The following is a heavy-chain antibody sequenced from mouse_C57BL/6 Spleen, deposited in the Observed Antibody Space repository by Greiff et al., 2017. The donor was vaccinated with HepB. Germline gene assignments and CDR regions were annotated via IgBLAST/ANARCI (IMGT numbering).Heavy chain of an antibody. J-gene: IGHJ1*03. CDR3: TRGLLWLRLWYFDV. V-gene: IGHV1-15*01. CDR2: IDPETGGT. Sequence: QVQLKESGAELVRPGASVTLSCKASGYTFTDYEMHWVKQTPVHGLEWIGAIDPETGGTAYNQKFKGKAILTADKSSSTAYMELRSLTSEDSAVYYCTRGLLWLRLWYFDVWGTGTTVTVSS. CDR1: GYTFTDYE. D-gene: IGHD2-2*01.